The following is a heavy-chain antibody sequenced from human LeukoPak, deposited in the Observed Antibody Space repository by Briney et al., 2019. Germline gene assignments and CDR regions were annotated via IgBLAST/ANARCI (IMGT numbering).Heavy chain of an antibody. Sequence: GESLKISRKGSGYSFTSYWIAWVRQMPGKGLEWMGIFYPANSDIRYSPSFQGQVIISADRSISTAYLQWSSLQASDTAIYYCARRVSVTGAPFDYWGQGTLVTVSS. CDR2: FYPANSDI. CDR1: GYSFTSYW. D-gene: IGHD6-19*01. J-gene: IGHJ4*02. CDR3: ARRVSVTGAPFDY. V-gene: IGHV5-51*01.